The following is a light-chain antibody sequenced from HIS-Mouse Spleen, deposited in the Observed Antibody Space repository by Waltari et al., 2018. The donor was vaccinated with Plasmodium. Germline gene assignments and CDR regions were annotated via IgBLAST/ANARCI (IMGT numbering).Light chain of an antibody. J-gene: IGKJ2*01. CDR2: GAS. CDR1: QSVSSSY. V-gene: IGKV3-20*01. Sequence: EIVLTQSPGTLSLSPGERATLPCRASQSVSSSYLAWYQQKPGQPPRLLIYGASSRATGIPDRFSGSGSGTDFTLTISRLEPEDFAVYYCQQYGSSPYTFGQGTKVEIK. CDR3: QQYGSSPYT.